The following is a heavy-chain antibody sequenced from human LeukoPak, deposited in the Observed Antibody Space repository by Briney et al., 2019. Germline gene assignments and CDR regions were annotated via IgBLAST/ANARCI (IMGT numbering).Heavy chain of an antibody. CDR3: APQLGRLTDY. Sequence: ASVKVSCKASGYTFTAYYMHWVRQAPGQGLEWMGWINPNSGGTRYAQKFQGRVTMTRDTTVSTAYMELSRLRSDDTAVYYCAPQLGRLTDYWGQGTLVTVSS. CDR1: GYTFTAYY. V-gene: IGHV1-2*02. CDR2: INPNSGGT. J-gene: IGHJ4*02. D-gene: IGHD7-27*01.